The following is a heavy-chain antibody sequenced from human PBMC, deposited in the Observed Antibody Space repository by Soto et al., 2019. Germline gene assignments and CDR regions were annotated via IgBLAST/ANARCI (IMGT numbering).Heavy chain of an antibody. J-gene: IGHJ4*02. CDR2: ISSSGSTI. D-gene: IGHD3-22*01. CDR1: GFTFSDYY. Sequence: GGSLRLSCAASGFTFSDYYMSWIRQAPGKGLEWVSYISSSGSTIYYADSVKGRFTISRDNAKNSLYLQMNSLRAEDTAVYYCARDMRGGNATMIVVIKDYWGQGTLVTVSS. CDR3: ARDMRGGNATMIVVIKDY. V-gene: IGHV3-11*01.